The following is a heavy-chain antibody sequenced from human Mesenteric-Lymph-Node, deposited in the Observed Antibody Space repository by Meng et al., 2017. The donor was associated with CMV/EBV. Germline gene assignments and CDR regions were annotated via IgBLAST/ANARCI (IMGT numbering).Heavy chain of an antibody. J-gene: IGHJ5*02. CDR2: IYYSGST. CDR3: ARTYDGGWFDP. D-gene: IGHD4-23*01. V-gene: IGHV4-59*01. CDR1: GGSFSGYY. Sequence: SETLSLTCAVYGGSFSGYYWSWIRQPPGKGLEWIGYIYYSGSTNYNPSLKSRVTISVDTSKNQFSLKLSSVTAADTAVYYCARTYDGGWFDPWGQGTLVTVSS.